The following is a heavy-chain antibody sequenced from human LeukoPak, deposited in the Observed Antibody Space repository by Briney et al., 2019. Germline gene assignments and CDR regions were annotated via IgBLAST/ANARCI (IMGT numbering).Heavy chain of an antibody. D-gene: IGHD3-3*01. J-gene: IGHJ6*03. Sequence: SETLSLTCTVSGGSISSYCWSWIRQPPGKGLEWIGYIYYSGSTNYNPSLKSRVTISVDTSKNQFSLKLSSVTAADTAVYYCARGRTYYDPLYYYYMDVWGKGTTVTVSS. CDR2: IYYSGST. CDR1: GGSISSYC. V-gene: IGHV4-59*01. CDR3: ARGRTYYDPLYYYYMDV.